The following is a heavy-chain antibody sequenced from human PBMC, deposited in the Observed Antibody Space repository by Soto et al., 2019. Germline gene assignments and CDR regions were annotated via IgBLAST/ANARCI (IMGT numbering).Heavy chain of an antibody. D-gene: IGHD2-8*02. J-gene: IGHJ5*02. V-gene: IGHV4-39*01. CDR2: IYYSGST. CDR1: GGSISSRPYH. Sequence: QVQLQESGPGLVRPSESLSLTCTVSGGSISSRPYHWGWIRQPPGKGLEWIGTIYYSGSTYYNPSLKSRITMSVDTSRNQFSLKVSSVTAADTAVYYCARGYCTGTCDREGEGWFDPWGQGTLVTVSS. CDR3: ARGYCTGTCDREGEGWFDP.